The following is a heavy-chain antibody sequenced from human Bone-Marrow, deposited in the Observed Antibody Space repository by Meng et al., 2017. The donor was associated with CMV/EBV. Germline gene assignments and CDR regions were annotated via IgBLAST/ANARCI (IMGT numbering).Heavy chain of an antibody. V-gene: IGHV1-8*02. Sequence: ASVKVSCKASGYTFTSYGISWVRQAPGQGLEWMGWMNPNSGNTGYAQKFQGRVTMTRDTSISTAYMELSRLRSDDTAVYYCAILGYCSSTSCSHYYYYGMDVWGQGTTVTVSS. D-gene: IGHD2-2*01. CDR2: MNPNSGNT. CDR1: GYTFTSYG. CDR3: AILGYCSSTSCSHYYYYGMDV. J-gene: IGHJ6*02.